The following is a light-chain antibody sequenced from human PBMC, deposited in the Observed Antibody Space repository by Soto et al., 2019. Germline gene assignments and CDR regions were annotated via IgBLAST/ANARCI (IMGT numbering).Light chain of an antibody. CDR3: QQYNNWPTWT. Sequence: DIVMTQSPDSLAVTLGERAAINCKSSESVLSNTNNKEYLAWYQQRPGQPPHLLIYWASTRDSGVPDRFSGSGSGTEFTLTISSLQSEDFAVYYCQQYNNWPTWTFGQGTKVDIK. J-gene: IGKJ1*01. CDR2: WAS. V-gene: IGKV4-1*01. CDR1: ESVLSNTNNKEY.